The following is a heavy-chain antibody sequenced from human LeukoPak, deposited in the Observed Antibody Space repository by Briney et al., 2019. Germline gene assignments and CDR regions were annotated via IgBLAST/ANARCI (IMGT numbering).Heavy chain of an antibody. D-gene: IGHD3-10*01. CDR1: GYTFTGYY. CDR3: AKTMVRGEKDY. J-gene: IGHJ4*02. CDR2: IHPNSGGT. Sequence: ASVKVSCKASGYTFTGYYMHWVRQAPGQGLEWMGRIHPNSGGTNYAQKFQGRVTMTRDTSISTAYMELSRLRSDDTAVYYCAKTMVRGEKDYWGQGTLVTVSS. V-gene: IGHV1-2*06.